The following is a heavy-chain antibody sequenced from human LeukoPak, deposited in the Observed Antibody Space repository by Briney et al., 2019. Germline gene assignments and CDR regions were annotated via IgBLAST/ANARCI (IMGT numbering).Heavy chain of an antibody. D-gene: IGHD5-12*01. CDR1: GGSISSYY. Sequence: PSETLSLTCTVSGGSISSYYWTWIRQSPGKGLEWIGYIYHSGSTKYNSSLKSRVTMSVDTSKNQFSLKLSSVTAADTAVYYRVRDGYSGHDALWGQGTLVTVSS. CDR3: VRDGYSGHDAL. J-gene: IGHJ4*01. V-gene: IGHV4-59*01. CDR2: IYHSGST.